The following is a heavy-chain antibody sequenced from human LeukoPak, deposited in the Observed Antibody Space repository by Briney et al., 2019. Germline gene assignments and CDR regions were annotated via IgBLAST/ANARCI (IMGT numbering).Heavy chain of an antibody. Sequence: SQTLSLTCTVSGASISSGPHYWSWIRQPAGKGLEWIGRIYSSGSTNYNPSLESRVTISADTPKNQFSLTLHSVTAADTAVYYCARDAYSPDVFDMWGQGTMVTVSS. J-gene: IGHJ3*02. V-gene: IGHV4-61*02. CDR2: IYSSGST. CDR1: GASISSGPHY. CDR3: ARDAYSPDVFDM. D-gene: IGHD4-11*01.